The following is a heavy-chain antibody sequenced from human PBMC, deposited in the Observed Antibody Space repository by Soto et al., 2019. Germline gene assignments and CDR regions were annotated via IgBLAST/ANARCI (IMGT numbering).Heavy chain of an antibody. CDR1: GFTFSAYA. D-gene: IGHD3-3*01. CDR3: AKTAGYYDF. V-gene: IGHV3-23*05. J-gene: IGHJ4*02. Sequence: GGSLRLSCAASGFTFSAYAMSWVRQAPGKGLQWVSGVGGSDTDKHYADSVRGRFTISRDNSKNTLYLQMNSLTGEDTAVYYCAKTAGYYDFWSQGTMVTV. CDR2: VGGSDTDK.